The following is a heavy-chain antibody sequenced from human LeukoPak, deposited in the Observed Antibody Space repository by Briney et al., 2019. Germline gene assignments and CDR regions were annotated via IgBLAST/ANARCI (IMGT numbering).Heavy chain of an antibody. CDR2: IDPSDSYT. Sequence: GASLKISCKGSGSIFTSYWISWVRQLPGKGLEWMGRIDPSDSYTYYSPSFQGHVTISADRSISTAYLQWSSLKASDTAMYYCARRYDILTGPNWFDRWGQGTLVTVSS. CDR3: ARRYDILTGPNWFDR. V-gene: IGHV5-10-1*01. J-gene: IGHJ5*02. CDR1: GSIFTSYW. D-gene: IGHD3-9*01.